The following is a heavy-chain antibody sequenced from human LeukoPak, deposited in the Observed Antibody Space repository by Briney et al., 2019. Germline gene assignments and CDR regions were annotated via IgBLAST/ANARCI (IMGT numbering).Heavy chain of an antibody. Sequence: PGGSLRLSCAASGFTFSGSAMHWVRQASGKGLEWVGRIRSKANSYATAYAASVKGRFTISRDDSKNTAYLQMNSLKTEDTAVYYCTSRMTKIGYYFDYWGQGTLVTVSS. CDR3: TSRMTKIGYYFDY. J-gene: IGHJ4*02. D-gene: IGHD3-10*01. V-gene: IGHV3-73*01. CDR1: GFTFSGSA. CDR2: IRSKANSYAT.